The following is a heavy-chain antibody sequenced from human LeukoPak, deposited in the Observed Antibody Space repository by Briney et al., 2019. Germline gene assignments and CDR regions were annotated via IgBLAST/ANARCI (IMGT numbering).Heavy chain of an antibody. CDR3: ARDTSGYSTIWYPDYYNGMDV. J-gene: IGHJ6*02. D-gene: IGHD6-13*01. CDR1: GFTFSTYW. CDR2: IKQDGSEK. V-gene: IGHV3-7*01. Sequence: GGSPRLSCVGSGFTFSTYWMSWVRQAPGKGLEWVANIKQDGSEKHYLDSVKGRFSIFRDNAEKSLFLHMNSLRAEDTAIYYCARDTSGYSTIWYPDYYNGMDVWGQGTTVTVSS.